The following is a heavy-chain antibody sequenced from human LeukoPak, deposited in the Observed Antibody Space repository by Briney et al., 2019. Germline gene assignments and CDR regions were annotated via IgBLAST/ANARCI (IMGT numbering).Heavy chain of an antibody. J-gene: IGHJ1*01. CDR1: GYTFTSYY. Sequence: ASVKVSCKASGYTFTSYYMHGVRQAPGQGLEWMGIINPSGGSTSYAQKFQGRVTMTRDTSTSTVYMELSSLRSEDTAVYYCARVTHADYVIEYFQHWGQGTLVTVSS. V-gene: IGHV1-46*01. CDR3: ARVTHADYVIEYFQH. CDR2: INPSGGST. D-gene: IGHD4-17*01.